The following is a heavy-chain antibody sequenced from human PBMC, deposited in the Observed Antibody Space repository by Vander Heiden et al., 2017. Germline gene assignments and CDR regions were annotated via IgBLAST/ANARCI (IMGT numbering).Heavy chain of an antibody. V-gene: IGHV3-33*01. CDR1: GFTFNSFG. CDR2: IWYDGTNK. Sequence: QVQRVESGGGVVQPGRSLRLACAASGFTFNSFGMHWVRQAPGKGLEWVAVIWYDGTNKQYADSVKGRVTISRDNSKKTLYLQMNSLKVEDTALYYCARESYGDGWPFDYWGQGTLVSVSS. CDR3: ARESYGDGWPFDY. J-gene: IGHJ4*02. D-gene: IGHD2-2*03.